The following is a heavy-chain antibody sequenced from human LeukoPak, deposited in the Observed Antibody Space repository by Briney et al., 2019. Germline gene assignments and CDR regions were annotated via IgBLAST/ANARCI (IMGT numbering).Heavy chain of an antibody. V-gene: IGHV3-11*03. CDR2: ISSSSRYT. CDR3: ASSRYYDSSGYFYFDY. J-gene: IGHJ4*02. Sequence: GGSLRLSCAASGFTFSDYYMSWIRQAPGKGLEWGSYISSSSRYTNYAESVKGRFTISRDNAKNSLYLQMNSLRAEDTAVYYCASSRYYDSSGYFYFDYWGQGTLVTVSS. D-gene: IGHD3-22*01. CDR1: GFTFSDYY.